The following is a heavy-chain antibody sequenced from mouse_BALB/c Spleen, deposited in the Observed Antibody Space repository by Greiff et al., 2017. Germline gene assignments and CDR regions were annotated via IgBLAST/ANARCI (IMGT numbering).Heavy chain of an antibody. CDR2: IDPSDSYT. Sequence: QVQLQQPGAELVKPGASVKLSCKASGYTFTSYWMHWVKQRPGQGLEWIGEIDPSDSYTNYNQKFKGKATLTVDKSSSTAYMQLSSLTSEDSAVYYCARGVTTAHWGQGTPVTVSS. V-gene: IGHV1-69*02. J-gene: IGHJ4*01. D-gene: IGHD1-2*01. CDR1: GYTFTSYW. CDR3: ARGVTTAH.